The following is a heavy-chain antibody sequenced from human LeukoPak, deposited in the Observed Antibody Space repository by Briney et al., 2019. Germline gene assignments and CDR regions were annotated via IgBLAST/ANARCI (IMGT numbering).Heavy chain of an antibody. D-gene: IGHD3-10*01. CDR3: ARDYGVGFDY. CDR2: VRSNTRYT. CDR1: GFTFSCYR. J-gene: IGHJ4*02. V-gene: IGHV3-21*01. Sequence: KPGGALRLSCAASGFTFSCYRMNWARQSPGNGLDWVTFVRSNTRYTYYAHAVKGRFTISSDNAKNSLYLQMNSLRAEDTAAYYCARDYGVGFDYWGQGTLVTVSS.